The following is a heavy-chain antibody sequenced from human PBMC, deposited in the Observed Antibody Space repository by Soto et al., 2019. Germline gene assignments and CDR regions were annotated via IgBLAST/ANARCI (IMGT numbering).Heavy chain of an antibody. J-gene: IGHJ4*02. Sequence: GGSLRLSCAASGFTFSECSLNWVRQAPGKGLEWVSSISGSGTYTYYAESVKGRSTISRDNGESSVCLQMHSLRADDTAIYYCARGPTRDADYFDFWGRGTLVTVS. D-gene: IGHD2-2*01. CDR1: GFTFSECS. CDR3: ARGPTRDADYFDF. CDR2: ISGSGTYT. V-gene: IGHV3-21*01.